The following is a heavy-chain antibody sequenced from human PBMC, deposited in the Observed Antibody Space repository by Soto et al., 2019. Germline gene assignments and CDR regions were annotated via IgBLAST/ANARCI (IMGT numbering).Heavy chain of an antibody. CDR1: GFSLSTSGVG. D-gene: IGHD3-22*01. CDR3: ARLYYYDSSGYYPFDI. J-gene: IGHJ3*02. V-gene: IGHV2-5*02. Sequence: QITLKESGPTLVKPTQTLTLTCTFSGFSLSTSGVGVGWIRQPPGKALEWLALIYWDDDKRYSPSLKSRLTITKDTTKNQVVLTMTNMDPVDTATYYCARLYYYDSSGYYPFDIWGQGTMVTVSS. CDR2: IYWDDDK.